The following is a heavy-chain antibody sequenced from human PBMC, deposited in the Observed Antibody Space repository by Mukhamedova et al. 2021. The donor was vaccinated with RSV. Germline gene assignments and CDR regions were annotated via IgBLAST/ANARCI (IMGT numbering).Heavy chain of an antibody. CDR3: ARGGYYDFWTGYWGAGYHYYYYMDV. J-gene: IGHJ6*03. D-gene: IGHD3/OR15-3a*01. CDR2: GTTT. V-gene: IGHV3-74*01. Sequence: GTTTTYADTVKGRFTISRDNAKNTLYLQLDSLRAEDTAVYYCARGGYYDFWTGYWGAGYHYYYYMDVWGKGTTVTVSS.